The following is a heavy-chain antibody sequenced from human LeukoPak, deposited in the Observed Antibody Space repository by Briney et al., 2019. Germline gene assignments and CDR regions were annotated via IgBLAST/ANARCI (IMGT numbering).Heavy chain of an antibody. CDR1: RYTFTSYD. V-gene: IGHV1-8*01. D-gene: IGHD3-10*01. CDR3: ARGSGEYLDAFDI. Sequence: VASVKVSCKASRYTFTSYDINWVREAAGQGLEWMGWMNPNSGNTGYAQKFQGRVTMTRNTSISTAYMELSSLRSEDTAVYYCARGSGEYLDAFDIWGQGTMVTVSS. J-gene: IGHJ3*02. CDR2: MNPNSGNT.